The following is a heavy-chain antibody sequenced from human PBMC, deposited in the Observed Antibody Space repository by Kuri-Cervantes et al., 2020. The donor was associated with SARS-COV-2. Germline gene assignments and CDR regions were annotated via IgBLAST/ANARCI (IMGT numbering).Heavy chain of an antibody. V-gene: IGHV4-39*01. J-gene: IGHJ6*03. D-gene: IGHD3-10*01. CDR3: GRGLDYYYYMDA. Sequence: SETLSLTCTVSGGSISSSSYYWGWIRQPPGKGLEWIGSIYYSGSTYYNPSLKSRVTISVDTSKNQFSLKLSSVTAADTAVYYCGRGLDYYYYMDAWGKGTTVTVSS. CDR1: GGSISSSSYY. CDR2: IYYSGST.